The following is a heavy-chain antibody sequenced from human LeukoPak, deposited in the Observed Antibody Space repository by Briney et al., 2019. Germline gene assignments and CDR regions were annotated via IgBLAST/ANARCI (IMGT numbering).Heavy chain of an antibody. CDR2: IYYSGST. CDR1: GGSISSFY. V-gene: IGHV4-59*08. J-gene: IGHJ4*02. CDR3: ARHACSGGSCYFFDY. Sequence: PSETLSLNCTVYGGSISSFYWSWIRQPPGKGLEWIGYIYYSGSTNYTPSLKSRVTITVDTSKSQFSLKLSSVTAADTAVYYCARHACSGGSCYFFDYWGQGTLVTVSS. D-gene: IGHD2-15*01.